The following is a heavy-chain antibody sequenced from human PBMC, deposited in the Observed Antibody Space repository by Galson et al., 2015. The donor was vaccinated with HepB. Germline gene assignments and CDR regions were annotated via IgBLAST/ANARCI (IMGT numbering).Heavy chain of an antibody. V-gene: IGHV3-15*01. Sequence: SLRLSCAASGFTFTNAWMSWVRQAPGKGLEWLGRLKSKSDGGAADYAAPVKYGSIMSRDDSKSTLYLEMNSLKTEDTAVYYCSADLDTAPALLRDYFYGMDVWGQGTTVTVSS. J-gene: IGHJ6*02. CDR3: SADLDTAPALLRDYFYGMDV. CDR1: GFTFTNAW. D-gene: IGHD2-2*01. CDR2: LKSKSDGGAA.